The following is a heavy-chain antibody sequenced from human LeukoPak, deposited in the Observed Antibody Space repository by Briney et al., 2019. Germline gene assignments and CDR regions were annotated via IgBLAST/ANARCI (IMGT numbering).Heavy chain of an antibody. CDR1: GFTFSSYS. Sequence: GGSLRLSCAASGFTFSSYSMNWVRQAPGKGLEWVSFITIYYADSVKGRITISRDNAKNSLYLQMNSLRAEDTAVYYCARSIVPDGTSPFDYWGQGTLVTVSS. D-gene: IGHD6-13*01. J-gene: IGHJ4*02. CDR2: ITI. CDR3: ARSIVPDGTSPFDY. V-gene: IGHV3-48*04.